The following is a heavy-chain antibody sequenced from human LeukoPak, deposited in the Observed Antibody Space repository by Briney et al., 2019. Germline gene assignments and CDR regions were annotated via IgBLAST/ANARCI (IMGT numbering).Heavy chain of an antibody. J-gene: IGHJ4*02. Sequence: GGSLRLSCAASGFTFSSYSMNWVRQAPGKGLEWVSSISSSSSYIYYADSVKGRFTISRDNAKNSLYLQMNSLRAEDTAVYYCARGASGYFDWLLSAVDYWGQGTLVTVSS. D-gene: IGHD3-9*01. CDR2: ISSSSSYI. CDR3: ARGASGYFDWLLSAVDY. V-gene: IGHV3-21*01. CDR1: GFTFSSYS.